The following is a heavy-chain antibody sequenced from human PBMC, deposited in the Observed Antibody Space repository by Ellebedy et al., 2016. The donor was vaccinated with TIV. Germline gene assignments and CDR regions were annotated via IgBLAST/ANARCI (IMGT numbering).Heavy chain of an antibody. D-gene: IGHD6-6*01. CDR3: ARGGEQLVRTYYYYYMDV. CDR1: GFTVSSNY. CDR2: IYSGGST. J-gene: IGHJ6*03. V-gene: IGHV3-53*01. Sequence: GGSLRLSXAASGFTVSSNYMSWVRQAPGKGLEWVSVIYSGGSTYYADSVKGRFTISRDNSKNTLYLQMNSLRAEDTAVYYCARGGEQLVRTYYYYYMDVWGKGTTVTVSS.